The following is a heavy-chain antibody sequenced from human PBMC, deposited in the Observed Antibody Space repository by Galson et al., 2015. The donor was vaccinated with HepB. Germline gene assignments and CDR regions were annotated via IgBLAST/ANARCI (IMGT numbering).Heavy chain of an antibody. CDR2: INSDGSST. CDR3: ASMAIIGVVVAVCYYYMDV. D-gene: IGHD2-15*01. CDR1: GFTFSSYW. J-gene: IGHJ6*03. Sequence: SLRLSCAASGFTFSSYWMHWVRQAPGKGLVWVSRINSDGSSTCYADSVKGRFTISRDNAKNTLYLQMNSLRAEDTAVYYCASMAIIGVVVAVCYYYMDVWGKGTTVTVS. V-gene: IGHV3-74*01.